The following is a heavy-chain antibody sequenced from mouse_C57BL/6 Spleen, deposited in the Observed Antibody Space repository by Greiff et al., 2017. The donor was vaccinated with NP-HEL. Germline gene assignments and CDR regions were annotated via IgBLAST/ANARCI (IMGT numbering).Heavy chain of an antibody. V-gene: IGHV14-2*01. D-gene: IGHD1-1*01. CDR2: IDPEDGET. Sequence: EVQLVESGAELVKPGASVKLSCTASGFNITDYYMHWVKQRTEQGLEWIGRIDPEDGETRYAPKFQGKATVTADTSSNTAYMQLSSLTSEDTAVYFCARVTAVVAGGYFDYWGQGTTLTVSS. CDR1: GFNITDYY. CDR3: ARVTAVVAGGYFDY. J-gene: IGHJ2*01.